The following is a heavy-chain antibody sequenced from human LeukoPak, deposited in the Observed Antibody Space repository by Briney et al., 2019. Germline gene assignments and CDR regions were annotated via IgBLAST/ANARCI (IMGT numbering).Heavy chain of an antibody. CDR3: ARDHPRKHTPGLYYFDY. CDR1: GFTFSSYS. Sequence: PGGSLRLSCAASGFTFSSYSMNWVRQAPGEGLEWVSYISSSSSTIYYADSVKGRFTISRDNAKNSLYLQMNSLRAEDTAVYYCARDHPRKHTPGLYYFDYWGQGTLVTVSS. J-gene: IGHJ4*02. V-gene: IGHV3-48*01. CDR2: ISSSSSTI.